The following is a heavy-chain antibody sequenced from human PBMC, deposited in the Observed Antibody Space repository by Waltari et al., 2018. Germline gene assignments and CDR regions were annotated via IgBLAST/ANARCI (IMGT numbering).Heavy chain of an antibody. V-gene: IGHV1-69*13. CDR2: SIPIFGTA. D-gene: IGHD2-21*01. CDR3: ARESGTYCGGDCYSDY. Sequence: QVQLVQSGAEVKKPGSSGKFSGKASGGTFSSYAIRWVRQAPGKGLEWMGGSIPIFGTANYAQKFQGRVTITADESTSTAYMELSSRRSEDTAVYYCARESGTYCGGDCYSDYWGQGTLVTVSS. J-gene: IGHJ4*02. CDR1: GGTFSSYA.